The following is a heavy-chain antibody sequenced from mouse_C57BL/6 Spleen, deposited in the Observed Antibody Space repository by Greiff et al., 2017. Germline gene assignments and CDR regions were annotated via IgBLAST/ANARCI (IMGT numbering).Heavy chain of an antibody. Sequence: EVKLEESGPGLVKPSQSLSLTCSVTGYSITSGYYWNCIRQFPGNKLEWMGYISYDGSNNYTPSLQNRIPITRDTSKNQFFLKLNSVTTEDTATXYCARVFYGYGGLAYWGKGTLVTVSA. D-gene: IGHD2-2*01. V-gene: IGHV3-6*01. CDR3: ARVFYGYGGLAY. J-gene: IGHJ3*01. CDR2: ISYDGSN. CDR1: GYSITSGYY.